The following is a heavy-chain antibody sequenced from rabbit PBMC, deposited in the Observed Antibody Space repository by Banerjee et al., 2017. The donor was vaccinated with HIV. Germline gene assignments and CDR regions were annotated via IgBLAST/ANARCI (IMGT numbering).Heavy chain of an antibody. CDR2: IYAGSSPSA. D-gene: IGHD5-1*01. CDR1: GIDFSTSYF. V-gene: IGHV1S40*01. J-gene: IGHJ3*01. CDR3: ARNSDL. Sequence: QSLEESGGDLVKPGASLTLTCKASGIDFSTSYFMCWVRQAPGKGLEWIACIYAGSSPSAYYASWAKGRFTISKTSSTTVTLQMTSLTAADTATYFCARNSDLWGQGTLVTVS.